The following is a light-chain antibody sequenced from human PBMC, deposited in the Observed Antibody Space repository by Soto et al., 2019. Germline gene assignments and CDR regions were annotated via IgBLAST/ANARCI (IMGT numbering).Light chain of an antibody. CDR3: QQYNNWPFT. V-gene: IGKV3-15*01. CDR1: QSVSSN. J-gene: IGKJ3*01. Sequence: EIVMTQSPATLSVSPGERATLSCRASQSVSSNLAWSQQKPGQAPRLLIYGASTRATGIRARFSGSGSGTEFTLTISSLQSEDFAVYYCQQYNNWPFTFGPGTKVDIK. CDR2: GAS.